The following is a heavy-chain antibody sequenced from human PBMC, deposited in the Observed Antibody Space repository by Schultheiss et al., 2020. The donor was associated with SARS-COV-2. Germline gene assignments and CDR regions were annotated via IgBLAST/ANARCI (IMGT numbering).Heavy chain of an antibody. Sequence: GGSLRLSCAASGFTFSSYGMHWVRQAPGKGLEWVAVIWYDGSNKYYADSVKGRFTISRDNSKNTLYLQMNSLRAEDTAVYYCAREYLGYCTNGVCLDQAYYYYGMDVWGQGTTVTVSS. CDR2: IWYDGSNK. J-gene: IGHJ6*02. V-gene: IGHV3-33*01. CDR3: AREYLGYCTNGVCLDQAYYYYGMDV. D-gene: IGHD2-8*01. CDR1: GFTFSSYG.